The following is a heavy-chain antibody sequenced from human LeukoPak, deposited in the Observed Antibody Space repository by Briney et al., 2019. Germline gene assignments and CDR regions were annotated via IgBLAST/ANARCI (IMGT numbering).Heavy chain of an antibody. CDR1: GYTFSDYY. CDR3: ARGSSFYATHGSSRGDY. V-gene: IGHV1-2*02. J-gene: IGHJ4*02. CDR2: IKANSGGT. D-gene: IGHD2/OR15-2a*01. Sequence: ASVKVSCKASGYTFSDYYMHWVRQAPGQGLEWMGWIKANSGGTNYAQKLQGRVTMTRDTSINTAYMEVSSLRSDDTAVYYCARGSSFYATHGSSRGDYWGQGTLVTVSS.